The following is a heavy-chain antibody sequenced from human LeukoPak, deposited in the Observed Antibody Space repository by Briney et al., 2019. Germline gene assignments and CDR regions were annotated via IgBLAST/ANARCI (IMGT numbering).Heavy chain of an antibody. CDR1: GSTFTDYY. V-gene: IGHV1-2*02. CDR3: ARDLAMYSPDLDY. Sequence: ASVKVSCKASGSTFTDYYLHWVRQAPGHGLEWMGWINPKTGVTKYAQNFQGRVTMTRDTSISTAYMEVSRLRSDDTAVFYCARDLAMYSPDLDYWGQGTLVTVSS. J-gene: IGHJ4*02. CDR2: INPKTGVT. D-gene: IGHD1-26*01.